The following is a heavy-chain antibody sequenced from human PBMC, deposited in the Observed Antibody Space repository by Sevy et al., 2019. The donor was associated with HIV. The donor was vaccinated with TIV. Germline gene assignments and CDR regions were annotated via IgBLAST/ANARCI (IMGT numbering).Heavy chain of an antibody. V-gene: IGHV3-23*01. CDR2: FCGSGGST. J-gene: IGHJ4*02. CDR1: GFTFSSNA. D-gene: IGHD3-16*01. Sequence: GGSLRLSCAASGFTFSSNAMSWVRQAPGKGLDWVSAFCGSGGSTYYADPVKGRFTISRDNSKNTLYLQMNCLRAEDTVVYYCAKVLALTTGRREDVLGYWGQGNLVTVSS. CDR3: AKVLALTTGRREDVLGY.